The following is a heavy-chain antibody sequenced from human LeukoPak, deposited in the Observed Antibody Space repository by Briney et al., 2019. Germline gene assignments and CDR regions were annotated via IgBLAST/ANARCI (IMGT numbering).Heavy chain of an antibody. Sequence: SETLSLTCTVSGGSISSYYWNWIRQPPGKGLEWIGYIYYSGSTNYNPSLKSRVPISLDTSKNQFSLRLTSVTAADTAVYYCARHDGVVTANDYWGQGTLVTVSS. CDR1: GGSISSYY. V-gene: IGHV4-59*08. J-gene: IGHJ4*02. D-gene: IGHD2-21*02. CDR2: IYYSGST. CDR3: ARHDGVVTANDY.